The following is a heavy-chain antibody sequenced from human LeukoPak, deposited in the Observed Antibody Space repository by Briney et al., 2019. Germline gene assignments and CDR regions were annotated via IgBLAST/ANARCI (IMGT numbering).Heavy chain of an antibody. CDR1: GYTFTSYG. D-gene: IGHD6-19*01. CDR3: ASGSYSSGWFTADDAFDI. CDR2: ISAYNGNT. J-gene: IGHJ3*02. V-gene: IGHV1-18*01. Sequence: ASMKVSCKASGYTFTSYGISWVRQAPGQGLEWMGWISAYNGNTNYAQKLQGRVTMTTDTSTSTAYMELRSLRSDDTAVYYCASGSYSSGWFTADDAFDIWGQGTMVTVSS.